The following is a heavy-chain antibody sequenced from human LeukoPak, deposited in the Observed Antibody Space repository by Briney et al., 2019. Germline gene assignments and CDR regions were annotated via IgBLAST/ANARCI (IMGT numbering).Heavy chain of an antibody. CDR1: GFSLSTSGMR. V-gene: IGHV2-70*04. J-gene: IGHJ4*02. Sequence: SGPTLVNPTQTLTLTCTFSGFSLSTSGMRVSWIRQPPGKALEWLARIDWDDEKFYSTSLRTGVTISKDTSKNHVVLTMTNMDPVDTATYYCARSWRTTADFDYWGQGTLVTVSS. CDR3: ARSWRTTADFDY. D-gene: IGHD4-17*01. CDR2: IDWDDEK.